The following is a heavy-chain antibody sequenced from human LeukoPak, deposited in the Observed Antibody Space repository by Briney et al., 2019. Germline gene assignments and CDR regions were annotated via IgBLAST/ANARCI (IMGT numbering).Heavy chain of an antibody. CDR1: GFTFSSYS. Sequence: KPGGSLRLSCADSGFTFSSYSMNWVRQAPGKGLEWVSSISSSSSYIYYADSVKGRFTISRDNAKNSLYLQMNSLRAEDTAVYYCARDRPGITGTTLPDYWGQGTLVTVSS. CDR2: ISSSSSYI. CDR3: ARDRPGITGTTLPDY. V-gene: IGHV3-21*01. D-gene: IGHD1-20*01. J-gene: IGHJ4*02.